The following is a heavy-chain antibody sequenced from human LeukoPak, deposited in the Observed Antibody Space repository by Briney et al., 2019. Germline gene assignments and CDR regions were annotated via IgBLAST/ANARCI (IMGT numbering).Heavy chain of an antibody. D-gene: IGHD3-10*01. CDR1: GYSISPDYH. CDR2: MHHSGST. Sequence: SETLSLTCAVSGYSISPDYHRGWIRQPPGKGLEWIGAMHHSGSTYYNPSLKSRVTISVDTSKNQVSLKLNSVTAADTAVYYCARDRSYYTFDYWGQGTLVVVSA. V-gene: IGHV4-38-2*02. J-gene: IGHJ4*02. CDR3: ARDRSYYTFDY.